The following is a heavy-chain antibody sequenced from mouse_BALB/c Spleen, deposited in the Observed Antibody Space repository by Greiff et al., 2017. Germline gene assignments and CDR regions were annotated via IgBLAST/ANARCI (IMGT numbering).Heavy chain of an antibody. CDR1: GYTFTSYW. CDR3: ARRSPYAMDY. V-gene: IGHV1S41*01. CDR2: IAPGSGST. J-gene: IGHJ4*01. Sequence: DLVKPGASVKLSCKASGYTFTSYWINWIKQRPGQGLEWIGRIAPGSGSTYYNEMFKGKATLTEDTSSSTAYIQLSSLSSEDSAVYFCARRSPYAMDYWGQGTSVTVSS. D-gene: IGHD1-1*01.